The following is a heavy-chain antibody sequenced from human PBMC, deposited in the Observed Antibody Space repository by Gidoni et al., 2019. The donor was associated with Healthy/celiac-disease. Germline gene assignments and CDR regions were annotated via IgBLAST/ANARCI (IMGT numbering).Heavy chain of an antibody. CDR2: INPNSGGT. D-gene: IGHD1-26*01. CDR1: GYTFTGYY. V-gene: IGHV1-2*02. J-gene: IGHJ4*02. Sequence: QVQLVQSGAEVKKPGASVKVSCKASGYTFTGYYMHWVRQAPGQGLEWMGWINPNSGGTNYAQKFQGRVTMTRDTSISTAYMELSRLRSDDTAVYYCARARRGTYSGSYFLDYWGQGTLVTVSS. CDR3: ARARRGTYSGSYFLDY.